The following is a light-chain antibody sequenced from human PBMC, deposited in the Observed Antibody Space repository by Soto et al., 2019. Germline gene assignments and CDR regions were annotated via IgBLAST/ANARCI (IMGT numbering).Light chain of an antibody. V-gene: IGKV1-39*01. CDR1: QSISNY. Sequence: DIQMTQSPSSLSASVGDRVTISCRASQSISNYLNWYQQKPGRAPKVLIYIASSLQSGVPSRFSGSGSGTDFTLTISSLQPEDFATYYCQQSYSTPRTFGQGTKVEIK. J-gene: IGKJ1*01. CDR3: QQSYSTPRT. CDR2: IAS.